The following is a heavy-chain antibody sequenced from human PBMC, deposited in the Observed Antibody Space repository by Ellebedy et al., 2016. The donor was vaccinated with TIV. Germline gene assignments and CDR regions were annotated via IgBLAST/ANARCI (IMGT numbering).Heavy chain of an antibody. J-gene: IGHJ4*02. V-gene: IGHV3-30*18. CDR2: VAIDENEH. CDR1: GFTFSGYA. Sequence: GESLKISXTASGFTFSGYAMHWVRQAPGAGLEWVAVVAIDENEHYYRDSVKGRFTISRDNSKNTVYLQMNSLRPEDTAVYYCAKEDGGNTQIDYWGQGTLITVSS. CDR3: AKEDGGNTQIDY. D-gene: IGHD4-23*01.